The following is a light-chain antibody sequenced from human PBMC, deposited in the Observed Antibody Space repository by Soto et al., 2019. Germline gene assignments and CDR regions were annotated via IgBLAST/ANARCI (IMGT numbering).Light chain of an antibody. J-gene: IGLJ1*01. CDR2: EVT. CDR1: ISDVGGHGY. CDR3: SSYTSSSPYV. V-gene: IGLV2-14*01. Sequence: QSALTQPASVSGSPGQSITISCTGTISDVGGHGYVSWYQQHPGKAPKLMIYEVTYRPSGVSDRFSGSKSGNTASLTISGLQAEDEADYYCSSYTSSSPYVFGTGTKLTVL.